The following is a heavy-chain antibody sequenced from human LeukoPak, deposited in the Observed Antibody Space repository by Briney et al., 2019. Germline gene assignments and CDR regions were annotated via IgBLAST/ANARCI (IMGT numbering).Heavy chain of an antibody. CDR1: GFTFNIYA. V-gene: IGHV3-23*01. Sequence: PGGSLRLSCAASGFTFNIYAMSWVRQAPGKGLEWVSAISGSGTTTYYADSVKGRFTVSRDNSKNTLFLQMNSLRAEDTAVYYCAKTLDDFWSGLDYWGQGSLVTVSS. CDR3: AKTLDDFWSGLDY. D-gene: IGHD3-3*01. CDR2: ISGSGTTT. J-gene: IGHJ4*02.